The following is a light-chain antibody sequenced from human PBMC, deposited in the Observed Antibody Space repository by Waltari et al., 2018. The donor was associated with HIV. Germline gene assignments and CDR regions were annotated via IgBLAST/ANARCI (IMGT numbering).Light chain of an antibody. V-gene: IGKV1-27*01. CDR1: QAISNH. CDR3: QNYNGVPFT. J-gene: IGKJ3*01. CDR2: GAS. Sequence: DIQMTQSPSSLSASVGDRVTITCRPSQAISNHLAWYQHSPGRVPKLLIFGASTLQSGVPSRFSGGGSGTDFTLTISGLQPEDVGTYYCQNYNGVPFTFGRGTKVD.